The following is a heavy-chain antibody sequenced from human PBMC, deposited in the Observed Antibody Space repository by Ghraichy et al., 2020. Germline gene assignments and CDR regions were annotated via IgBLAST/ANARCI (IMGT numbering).Heavy chain of an antibody. Sequence: GGSLRLSCAASGFTFSSYDMHYVRQATGKGLEWVSAIGTAGDTYYPGSVKGRFTISRENAKNSLYLQMNSLRAGDTAVYYCARVRSSGSWADFDYWGQGTLVTVSS. CDR3: ARVRSSGSWADFDY. D-gene: IGHD3-10*01. CDR2: IGTAGDT. CDR1: GFTFSSYD. V-gene: IGHV3-13*01. J-gene: IGHJ4*02.